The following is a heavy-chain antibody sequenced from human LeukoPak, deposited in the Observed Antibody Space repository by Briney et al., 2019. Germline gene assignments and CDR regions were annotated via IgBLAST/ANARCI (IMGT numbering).Heavy chain of an antibody. J-gene: IGHJ6*03. V-gene: IGHV1-46*01. CDR1: GYTFTSYD. CDR3: ARGAWRNSGGNYYYYMDV. CDR2: INPSGGST. Sequence: ASVKVSCKASGYTFTSYDINWVRQAPGQGLEWMGIINPSGGSTSYAQKFQGRVTMTRDTSTSTVYMELSSLRSEDTAVYYCARGAWRNSGGNYYYYMDVWGKGTTVTGSS. D-gene: IGHD2-15*01.